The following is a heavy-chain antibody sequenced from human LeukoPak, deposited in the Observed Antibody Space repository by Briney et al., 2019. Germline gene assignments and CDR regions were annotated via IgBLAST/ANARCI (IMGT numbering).Heavy chain of an antibody. CDR3: AKDLILACRYCSSH. V-gene: IGHV3-23*01. CDR2: ISGSGGST. D-gene: IGHD2-2*01. CDR1: GFTFSSYG. J-gene: IGHJ4*02. Sequence: PGGTLRLSCAASGFTFSSYGMSWVRQAPGKGLEWVSAISGSGGSTYYADSVKGRFTISRDNSKNTLYLQMNSLRAEDTAVYYCAKDLILACRYCSSHWGQGTLVTVSS.